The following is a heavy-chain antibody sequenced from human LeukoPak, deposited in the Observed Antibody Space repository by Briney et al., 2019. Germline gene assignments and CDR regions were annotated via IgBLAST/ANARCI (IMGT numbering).Heavy chain of an antibody. CDR3: ARALDRNWGLSASNDY. V-gene: IGHV1-69*13. J-gene: IGHJ4*02. CDR1: GYTFTSYG. CDR2: NIPIFGTA. D-gene: IGHD7-27*01. Sequence: GASVKVSCKASGYTFTSYGISWVRQAPGQGLEWMGGNIPIFGTANYAQKFQGRVTITADESTSTAYMELSSLRSEDTAVYYCARALDRNWGLSASNDYWGQGTLVTVSS.